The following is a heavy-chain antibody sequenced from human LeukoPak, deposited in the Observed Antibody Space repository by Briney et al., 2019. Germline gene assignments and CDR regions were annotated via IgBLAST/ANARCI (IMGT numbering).Heavy chain of an antibody. CDR1: GFPFSGYW. CDR2: IHSDGSST. Sequence: GGSLRLSCAASGFPFSGYWMHWVRQAPGKGLVWVSRIHSDGSSTSYADSVKGRFTISRDNAKNTLYLQMNSLRAEDTAVYYCARGQLVYLTDVWGQGTTVTVSS. D-gene: IGHD6-13*01. V-gene: IGHV3-74*01. J-gene: IGHJ6*02. CDR3: ARGQLVYLTDV.